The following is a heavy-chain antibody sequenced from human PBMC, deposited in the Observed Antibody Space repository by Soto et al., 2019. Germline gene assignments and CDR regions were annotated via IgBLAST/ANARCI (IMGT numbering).Heavy chain of an antibody. V-gene: IGHV3-23*01. CDR3: AICLVVVAAAEYFQH. CDR1: GFTFSSYA. J-gene: IGHJ1*01. D-gene: IGHD2-15*01. CDR2: IRGSGGST. Sequence: EVQLLESGGGLVQPGGALRLSCAASGFTFSSYAMSWVRQAPGKGLEWVSAIRGSGGSTYYAVSVKARFTISRDNSKNTLYLQMNSLRAEDTAVYYCAICLVVVAAAEYFQHWGQGTLVTVSS.